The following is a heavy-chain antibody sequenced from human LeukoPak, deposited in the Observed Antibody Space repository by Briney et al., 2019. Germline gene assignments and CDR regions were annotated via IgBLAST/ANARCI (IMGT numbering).Heavy chain of an antibody. Sequence: SETLSLTCTVSGGSISSGGYYWSWIGQHPGKGLEWIGYIYYSGNTYYNPSLKSRVTISVDTSKNQFSLKLSSVTAADTAVYYCARGGYYDPLDYWGQGTLVTVSS. CDR3: ARGGYYDPLDY. CDR1: GGSISSGGYY. V-gene: IGHV4-31*03. D-gene: IGHD3-10*01. J-gene: IGHJ4*02. CDR2: IYYSGNT.